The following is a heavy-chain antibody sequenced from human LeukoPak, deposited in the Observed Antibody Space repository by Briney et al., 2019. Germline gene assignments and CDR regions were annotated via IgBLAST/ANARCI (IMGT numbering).Heavy chain of an antibody. CDR3: AKGIRTSCYAGLDS. CDR1: GFTFSSYS. CDR2: ISSSSSTI. V-gene: IGHV3-48*01. Sequence: GGSLRLSCAASGFTFSSYSMNWVRQAPGKGLEWVSYISSSSSTIYYADSVKGRFTISRDNSKNTLYLQMNSLRAEDTAVYFCAKGIRTSCYAGLDSWGQGTLVTVSS. J-gene: IGHJ4*02. D-gene: IGHD2-2*01.